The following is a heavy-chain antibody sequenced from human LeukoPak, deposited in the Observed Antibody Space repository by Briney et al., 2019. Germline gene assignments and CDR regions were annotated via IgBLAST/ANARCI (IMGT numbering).Heavy chain of an antibody. J-gene: IGHJ2*01. CDR2: ISSSSSTI. Sequence: GGSLRLSCAASGFNFSSYSMNWVRQAPGKGLEWVSYISSSSSTIYYADSVKGRFTISRDNAKNSLYLQMNSLRDEDTAVYYCARDPGSSGWYRYFDLWGRGTLVTVSS. V-gene: IGHV3-48*02. CDR3: ARDPGSSGWYRYFDL. D-gene: IGHD6-19*01. CDR1: GFNFSSYS.